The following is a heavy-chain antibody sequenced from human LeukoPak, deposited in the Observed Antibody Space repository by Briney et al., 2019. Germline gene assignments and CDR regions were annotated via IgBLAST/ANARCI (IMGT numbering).Heavy chain of an antibody. CDR1: GGTFSSYA. CDR3: ARVQVVVAATVYYYGMDV. CDR2: IIPIFGTA. J-gene: IGHJ6*02. Sequence: GASVKVSCKASGGTFSSYAISWVRQAPGQGLEWMGGIIPIFGTANYAQKFQGRVTITADESTSTAYMELGSLRSEDTAVYYCARVQVVVAATVYYYGMDVWGQGTPVTVSS. V-gene: IGHV1-69*13. D-gene: IGHD2-15*01.